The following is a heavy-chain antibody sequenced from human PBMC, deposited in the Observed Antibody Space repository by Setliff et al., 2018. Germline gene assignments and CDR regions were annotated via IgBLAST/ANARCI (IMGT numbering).Heavy chain of an antibody. CDR3: ARAPGRQDYHYMEL. D-gene: IGHD2-15*01. CDR1: DGSISSGSHF. Sequence: PSETLSLTCTVSDGSISSGSHFWAWIRQPPGKGLEWIGYVSHSGSTDYNPSLRSRVTVSVDTSRIHFSLKLRSVTAADTAVYYCARAPGRQDYHYMELWGKGTTVTVSS. V-gene: IGHV4-61*03. CDR2: VSHSGST. J-gene: IGHJ6*03.